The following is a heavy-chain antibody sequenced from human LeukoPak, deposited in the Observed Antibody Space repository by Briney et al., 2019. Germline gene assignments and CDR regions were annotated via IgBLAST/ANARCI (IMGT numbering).Heavy chain of an antibody. J-gene: IGHJ3*02. CDR3: ARLGPRTYYYDSHGYPHDAFDI. D-gene: IGHD3-22*01. CDR2: IYYNGNT. CDR1: GGSISSDY. Sequence: SETLSLTCTVSGGSISSDYWSWIRQPPGKGLEWIGYIYYNGNTNYNLSLKSRVTISIDTSKNQFSLKLSSVTAADTAVYYCARLGPRTYYYDSHGYPHDAFDIWGQGTMVTVSS. V-gene: IGHV4-59*08.